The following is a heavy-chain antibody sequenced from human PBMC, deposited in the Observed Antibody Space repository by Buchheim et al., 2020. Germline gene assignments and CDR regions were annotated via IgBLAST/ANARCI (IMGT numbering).Heavy chain of an antibody. Sequence: EVQLVESGGGLVQPGESLRLSCAASGFTFRSYSMTWVRQAPGKGLEWVANIKEDGSEKNYVDSVKGRFPISSDNAKHSLALQMTSLRVEDTAVYYCARGWGPHGCWGQG. V-gene: IGHV3-7*01. CDR3: ARGWGPHGC. J-gene: IGHJ4*02. CDR1: GFTFRSYS. D-gene: IGHD3-16*01. CDR2: IKEDGSEK.